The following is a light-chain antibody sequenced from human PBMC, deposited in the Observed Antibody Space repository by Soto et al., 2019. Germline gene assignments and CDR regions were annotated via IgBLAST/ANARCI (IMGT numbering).Light chain of an antibody. V-gene: IGKV1-39*01. CDR1: QRISSY. CDR3: QQSVSRQYT. J-gene: IGKJ2*01. Sequence: DIQTTQSPFSLSASVRERLIITSRASQRISSYLNWYDQKPGKAPKLLIYAASNFQSGVPSRFTGRGSETDFTLTITSVQPGDFATYYCQQSVSRQYTFGQWIKVEL. CDR2: AAS.